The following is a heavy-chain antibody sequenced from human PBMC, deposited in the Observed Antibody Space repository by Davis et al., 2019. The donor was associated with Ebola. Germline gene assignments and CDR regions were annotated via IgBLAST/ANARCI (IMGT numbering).Heavy chain of an antibody. Sequence: AASVTVSCKASGYTFTSYDINWVRQATGQGLEWMGWMNPNSGNTGYAQKFQGRVTMTRDTSTSTVYMELSSLRSEDTAVYYCARSPTSLRGAYWGQGTLVTVSS. CDR3: ARSPTSLRGAY. CDR1: GYTFTSYD. V-gene: IGHV1-8*01. CDR2: MNPNSGNT. J-gene: IGHJ4*02. D-gene: IGHD4-17*01.